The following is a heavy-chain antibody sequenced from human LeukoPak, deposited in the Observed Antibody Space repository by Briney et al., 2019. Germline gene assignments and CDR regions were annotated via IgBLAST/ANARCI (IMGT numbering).Heavy chain of an antibody. V-gene: IGHV3-53*01. CDR3: ARAESGYSDGYIYYYGMDV. CDR2: IYSDGST. CDR1: GFTVSSNY. D-gene: IGHD5-18*01. Sequence: GGSLTLSCAASGFTVSSNYMSWVRQPPGKGLEWASVIYSDGSTYYADSVKARFTISRDNYKNTLYLQMNSLRAEDTDVYYCARAESGYSDGYIYYYGMDVWGQGTSVSVSS. J-gene: IGHJ6*01.